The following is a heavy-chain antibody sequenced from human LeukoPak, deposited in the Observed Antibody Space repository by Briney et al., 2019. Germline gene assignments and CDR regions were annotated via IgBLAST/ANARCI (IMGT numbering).Heavy chain of an antibody. CDR3: GRERYSYGSWYFDY. V-gene: IGHV3-33*01. CDR2: IWYGGSNK. Sequence: PGGSLRLSCAASGFTFSSYDMRWIRQAPGKGLEWVAVIWYGGSNKYYADPVKGRFIIFRVNSSNTLYLQMQSSGAEAAAVYYCGRERYSYGSWYFDYWGQGTLVTVSS. D-gene: IGHD3-10*01. CDR1: GFTFSSYD. J-gene: IGHJ4*02.